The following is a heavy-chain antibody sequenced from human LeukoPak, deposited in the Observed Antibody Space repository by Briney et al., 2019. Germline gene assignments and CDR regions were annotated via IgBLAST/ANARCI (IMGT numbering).Heavy chain of an antibody. D-gene: IGHD6-6*01. J-gene: IGHJ4*02. CDR2: ISWNSGNI. CDR1: GFTFDDYA. CDR3: AKAPLSSSYGFDY. Sequence: RSLRLSCAASGFTFDDYAMHWVRQAPGKGLGWVSGISWNSGNIGYADSVKGRFTISRDNAKNSLYLQMNSLRAEDTALYYCAKAPLSSSYGFDYWGQGTLVTVSS. V-gene: IGHV3-9*01.